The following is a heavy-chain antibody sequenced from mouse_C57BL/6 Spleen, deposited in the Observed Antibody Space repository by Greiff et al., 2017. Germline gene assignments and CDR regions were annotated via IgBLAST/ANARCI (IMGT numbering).Heavy chain of an antibody. CDR2: ISYDGSN. CDR3: ARITTVGWYFDV. Sequence: EVKLMESGPGLVKPSQSLSLTCSVTGYSITSGYYWNWIRQFPGNKLVWMGYISYDGSNNYNPSLKNRISITRDTSKNQFFLKLNSVTTEDTATYYCARITTVGWYFDVWGTGTTVTVSS. J-gene: IGHJ1*03. V-gene: IGHV3-6*01. CDR1: GYSITSGYY. D-gene: IGHD1-1*01.